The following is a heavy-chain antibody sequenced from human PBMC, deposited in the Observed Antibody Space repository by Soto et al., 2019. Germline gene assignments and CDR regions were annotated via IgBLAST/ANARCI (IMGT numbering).Heavy chain of an antibody. CDR2: INAGNGNT. CDR1: GGTFSSYA. V-gene: IGHV1-3*01. Sequence: ASVKVSCKASGGTFSSYAMHWVRQAPGQRLEWMGWINAGNGNTKYSQKFQGRVTITRDTSASTAYMELSSLRSEDTAVYYCARGYCSGGSCYWPPDAFDIWGQGTMVTVSS. J-gene: IGHJ3*02. D-gene: IGHD2-15*01. CDR3: ARGYCSGGSCYWPPDAFDI.